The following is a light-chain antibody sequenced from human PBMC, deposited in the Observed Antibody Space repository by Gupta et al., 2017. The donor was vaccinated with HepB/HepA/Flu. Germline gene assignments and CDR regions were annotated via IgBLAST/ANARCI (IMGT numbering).Light chain of an antibody. V-gene: IGKV3-15*01. Sequence: EIVMTQSPATLSVSPGERATLSCRASQSVSSKLAWYQQKPGQTPRLLIYGTVSRATGGPVRFSGSGSGKACTLTIRSLNSVESAVYCCQQYMNGHQRMPTFGQGTXLEIK. CDR3: QQYMNGHQRMPT. CDR1: QSVSSK. CDR2: GTV. J-gene: IGKJ2*01.